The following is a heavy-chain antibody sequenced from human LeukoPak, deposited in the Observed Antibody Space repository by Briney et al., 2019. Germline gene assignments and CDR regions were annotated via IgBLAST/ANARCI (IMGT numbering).Heavy chain of an antibody. CDR2: INTNTGNP. Sequence: ASVKVSCKASGYTFTSYAMNWVRQAPGQGLEWMGWINTNTGNPTYAQGFTGRFVFPLDTSVSTAYLQISSLKAEDTAVYYCARGERNYGDYVVDYWGQGTLVTVSS. D-gene: IGHD4-17*01. CDR3: ARGERNYGDYVVDY. J-gene: IGHJ4*02. V-gene: IGHV7-4-1*02. CDR1: GYTFTSYA.